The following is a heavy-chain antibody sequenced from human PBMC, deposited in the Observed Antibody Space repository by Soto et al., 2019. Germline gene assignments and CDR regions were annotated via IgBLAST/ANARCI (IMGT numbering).Heavy chain of an antibody. Sequence: SETLSISCAVYGGSFSGYYWTWIRQPPGTGLEWIGEINHSGSTNYNPSLKSRVTISVDTSKNQFSLKLTSVTAADTAVYYCARDKITGLFAYWGQGTLVT. D-gene: IGHD2-8*02. CDR1: GGSFSGYY. CDR2: INHSGST. J-gene: IGHJ4*02. V-gene: IGHV4-34*01. CDR3: ARDKITGLFAY.